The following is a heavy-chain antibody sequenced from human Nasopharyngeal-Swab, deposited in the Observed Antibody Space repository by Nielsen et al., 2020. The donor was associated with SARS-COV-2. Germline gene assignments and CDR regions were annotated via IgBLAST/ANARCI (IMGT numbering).Heavy chain of an antibody. D-gene: IGHD6-19*01. Sequence: GGSLRLSCTASGFTFGDYAMSWVRQAPGKGLEWVGFIRSKAYGGTTEYAASVKGRFTISRDDSKSIAYLQMNSLKTEDTAVYYCTRETRIAVAGTLLDYYYYYMDVWGKGTTVTVSS. V-gene: IGHV3-49*04. J-gene: IGHJ6*03. CDR1: GFTFGDYA. CDR2: IRSKAYGGTT. CDR3: TRETRIAVAGTLLDYYYYYMDV.